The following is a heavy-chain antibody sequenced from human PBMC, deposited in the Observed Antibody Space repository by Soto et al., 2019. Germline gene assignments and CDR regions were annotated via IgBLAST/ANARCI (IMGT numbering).Heavy chain of an antibody. J-gene: IGHJ3*02. CDR3: ARRMKDSSSAGGFDI. Sequence: PSETLSLICTVSGGSISSSSYFWDWIRQPPGKALEWIGSIYYSGNTYYNPSLKSRVTVYVDRSKNQFSLKLSSVTAADTALYYCARRMKDSSSAGGFDIWGQGTMVTVSS. CDR2: IYYSGNT. V-gene: IGHV4-39*01. CDR1: GGSISSSSYF. D-gene: IGHD3-22*01.